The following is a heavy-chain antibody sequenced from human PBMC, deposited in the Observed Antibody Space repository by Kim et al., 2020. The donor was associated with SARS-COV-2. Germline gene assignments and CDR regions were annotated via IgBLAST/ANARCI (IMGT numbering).Heavy chain of an antibody. Sequence: GGSLRLSCAASGFTFSSYGMHWVRQAPGKGLEWVAVISYDGSNKYYADSVKGRFTISRDNSKNTLYLQMNSLRAEDTAVYYCATDIVVVPDEAGIDYWG. CDR1: GFTFSSYG. J-gene: IGHJ4*01. D-gene: IGHD2-2*01. V-gene: IGHV3-30*03. CDR2: ISYDGSNK. CDR3: ATDIVVVPDEAGIDY.